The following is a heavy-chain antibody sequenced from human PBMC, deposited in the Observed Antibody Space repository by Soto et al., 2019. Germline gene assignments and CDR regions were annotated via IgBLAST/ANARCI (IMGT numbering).Heavy chain of an antibody. CDR1: GYTFTTYD. Sequence: ASVKVSCKASGYTFTTYDINWVRQATGHGLEWMGWMSPNSGNTGYAQKFQGRVTMTRDTSISAAYMELSSLRSDDTAVYYCARQWELSGYYYGMDVWGQGTTVTVSS. CDR3: ARQWELSGYYYGMDV. J-gene: IGHJ6*02. V-gene: IGHV1-8*01. D-gene: IGHD1-26*01. CDR2: MSPNSGNT.